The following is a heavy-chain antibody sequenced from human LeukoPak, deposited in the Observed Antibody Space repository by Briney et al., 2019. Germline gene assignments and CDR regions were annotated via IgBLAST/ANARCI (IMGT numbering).Heavy chain of an antibody. V-gene: IGHV3-21*01. CDR3: ARDHDSSGYWDNDY. J-gene: IGHJ4*02. D-gene: IGHD3-22*01. CDR2: ISSSSSYI. CDR1: GFTFSSYS. Sequence: GGSLRLSCAASGFTFSSYSMNWVRQAPGKGLEWVSSISSSSSYIYYADSVKVRFTISRDIAKNSLYLQMNSLRAEDTAVYYCARDHDSSGYWDNDYWGQGTLVTASS.